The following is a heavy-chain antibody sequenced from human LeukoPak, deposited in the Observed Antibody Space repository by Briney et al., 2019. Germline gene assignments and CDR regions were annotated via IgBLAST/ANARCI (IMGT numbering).Heavy chain of an antibody. CDR1: GGSISSYY. CDR2: IFHSGST. Sequence: PSETLSLTCTVSGGSISSYYWSWIRQPPGKGLEWIGDIFHSGSTNYNPSLKSRVTISVDTSKNQFSLKLNSVTAADTAVYYCATSVWRVPFQNWGQGTPVTVSS. J-gene: IGHJ4*02. V-gene: IGHV4-59*08. CDR3: ATSVWRVPFQN. D-gene: IGHD2-8*01.